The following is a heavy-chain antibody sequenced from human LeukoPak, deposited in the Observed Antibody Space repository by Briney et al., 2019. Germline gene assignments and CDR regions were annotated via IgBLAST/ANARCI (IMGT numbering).Heavy chain of an antibody. J-gene: IGHJ4*02. CDR1: GYTFTGYY. V-gene: IGHV1-2*02. CDR2: INPNSGGT. CDR3: ARGSAGQLLPDFDY. D-gene: IGHD1-26*01. Sequence: ASVKGSCKASGYTFTGYYMQWGRQAPGQGLEWMGWINPNSGGTNYAQKFQGRVTMTRGTSTSTAYMELSRLRSDDTAVYYCARGSAGQLLPDFDYWGQGTLVTVSS.